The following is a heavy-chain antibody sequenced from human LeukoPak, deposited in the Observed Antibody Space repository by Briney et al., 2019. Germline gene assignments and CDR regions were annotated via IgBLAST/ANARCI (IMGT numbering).Heavy chain of an antibody. V-gene: IGHV3-30*02. Sequence: GGSLRLSCAASGFTFSNYGMHWVRQAPGKGLEWVAFIRYVGSEKYYADSVKGRFTISRDNSKNTLYLQMNSLRAEDTAVYYCAKFTPQQGPYDYWGQGTLVTVSS. CDR3: AKFTPQQGPYDY. J-gene: IGHJ4*02. CDR1: GFTFSNYG. CDR2: IRYVGSEK. D-gene: IGHD6-13*01.